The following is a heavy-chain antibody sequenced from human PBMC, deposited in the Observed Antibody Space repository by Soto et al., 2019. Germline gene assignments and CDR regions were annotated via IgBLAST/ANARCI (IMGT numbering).Heavy chain of an antibody. V-gene: IGHV1-2*04. CDR3: ARSHLSDYGDYEAPYFFDY. J-gene: IGHJ4*02. Sequence: ASVKVSCKASGYTFTGYYMHWVRQAPGQGLEWMGWINPNSGGTNYAQKFQGWVTMTRDTSISTAYMELSRLRSDDTAVYYCARSHLSDYGDYEAPYFFDYWGQGTLVTVS. D-gene: IGHD4-17*01. CDR1: GYTFTGYY. CDR2: INPNSGGT.